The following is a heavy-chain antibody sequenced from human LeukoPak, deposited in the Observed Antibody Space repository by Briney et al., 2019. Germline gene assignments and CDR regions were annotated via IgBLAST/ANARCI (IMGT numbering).Heavy chain of an antibody. CDR3: AKATRRGDYFDY. D-gene: IGHD3-16*01. Sequence: GRSLRLSCAASGFTFDAYAMHWVRHAPGKGLEWVSGISWNSGTIGYADSVKGRFTISRDNAKNSLYLQMNSLRAEDTALYYCAKATRRGDYFDYWGQGTLVTVSS. CDR2: ISWNSGTI. J-gene: IGHJ4*02. V-gene: IGHV3-9*01. CDR1: GFTFDAYA.